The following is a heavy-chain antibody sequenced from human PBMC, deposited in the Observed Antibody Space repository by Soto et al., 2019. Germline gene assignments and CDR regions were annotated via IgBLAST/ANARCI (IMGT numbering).Heavy chain of an antibody. CDR2: IKQDGSEK. Sequence: PGGSLRLSCAASGFTFSSYWMSWVRQAPGKGLEWVANIKQDGSEKYYVDSVKGRFTISRDNAKNSLYLQMNSLRAEDTAVYYCARWRQLWLKDAFDIRGQGTMVTVSS. D-gene: IGHD5-18*01. CDR1: GFTFSSYW. V-gene: IGHV3-7*03. CDR3: ARWRQLWLKDAFDI. J-gene: IGHJ3*02.